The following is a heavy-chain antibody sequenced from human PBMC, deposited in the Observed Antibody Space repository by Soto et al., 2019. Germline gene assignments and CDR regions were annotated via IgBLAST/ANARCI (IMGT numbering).Heavy chain of an antibody. CDR3: ARDLAVGWFDP. D-gene: IGHD2-2*01. V-gene: IGHV1-18*01. CDR1: GYTFTSYS. Sequence: QVQLVQSGAEVKKPGASVKVSCKTSGYTFTSYSISWVRQAPGQGREWMGWINVYNGNTKYAQNLQGRVTMTTDTSTSTAYMELRSLRSDDTAVYYCARDLAVGWFDPWGQGTLVTVSS. J-gene: IGHJ5*02. CDR2: INVYNGNT.